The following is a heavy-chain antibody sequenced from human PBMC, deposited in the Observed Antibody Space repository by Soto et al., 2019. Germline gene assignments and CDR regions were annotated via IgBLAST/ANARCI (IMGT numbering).Heavy chain of an antibody. D-gene: IGHD3-10*01. CDR1: GFTFRSYA. Sequence: GGSLRLSCAASGFTFRSYAMSWVRQAPGKGLEWISAISGPGSSTYYANSVKGRVTISRDNSKNTLFLQMNGLRAEDTARYYCANTWFSKGWDNHPVDYWGQGALVTVSS. CDR3: ANTWFSKGWDNHPVDY. J-gene: IGHJ4*02. CDR2: ISGPGSST. V-gene: IGHV3-23*01.